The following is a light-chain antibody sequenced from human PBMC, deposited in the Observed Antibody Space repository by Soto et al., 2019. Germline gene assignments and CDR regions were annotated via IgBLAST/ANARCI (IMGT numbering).Light chain of an antibody. CDR3: QQYAESPLT. CDR2: AAS. J-gene: IGKJ4*01. V-gene: IGKV3-20*01. Sequence: EIVLTQSPGTLSLSPGERATLSCRASQSVGRNYLAWYQQKPGQAPRLLIHAASSRAPGIPDTFSGSGSETDFPLTISRREPEDFAVYYCQQYAESPLTFGGGTKVEIK. CDR1: QSVGRNY.